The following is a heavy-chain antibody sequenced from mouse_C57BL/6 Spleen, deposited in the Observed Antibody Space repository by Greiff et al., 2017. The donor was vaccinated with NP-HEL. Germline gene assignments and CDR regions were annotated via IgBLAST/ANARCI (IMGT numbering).Heavy chain of an antibody. CDR1: GYSITSGYY. CDR2: ISYDGSN. Sequence: EVQLVESGPGLVKPSQSLSLTCSVTGYSITSGYYWNWIRQFPGNKLEWMGYISYDGSNNYNPSLKNRISITRDTSKNQFFLKLNSVTTEDTATYDCARDHRTANRDWYFDVWGTGTTVTVSS. CDR3: ARDHRTANRDWYFDV. V-gene: IGHV3-6*01. D-gene: IGHD1-2*01. J-gene: IGHJ1*03.